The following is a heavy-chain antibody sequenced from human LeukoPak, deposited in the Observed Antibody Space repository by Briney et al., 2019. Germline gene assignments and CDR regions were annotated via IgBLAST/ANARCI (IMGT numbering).Heavy chain of an antibody. J-gene: IGHJ3*01. CDR2: INHSGST. V-gene: IGHV4-34*01. CDR3: ARGPLSSSSQGDAFDF. Sequence: PSETLSLTCAVYRGSFSGYYWSWIRQPPGKGLEWIGEINHSGSTNYNPSLKSRVTISVDTSKNQFSLKLSSVTAADTAVYYCARGPLSSSSQGDAFDFWGQGTMVTVSS. CDR1: RGSFSGYY. D-gene: IGHD6-6*01.